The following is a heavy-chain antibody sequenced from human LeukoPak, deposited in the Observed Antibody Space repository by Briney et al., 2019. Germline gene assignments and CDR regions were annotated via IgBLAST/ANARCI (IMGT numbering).Heavy chain of an antibody. V-gene: IGHV4-59*01. D-gene: IGHD3-22*01. CDR3: ARSYYLPYDSSGYEGPAFDY. J-gene: IGHJ4*02. Sequence: SETLSLTCTVSGGSINSYYWSWIRQPPGKGLEWIGYIYYSGSTNYNPSLKSRVTISVDTSKNQFSLKLSSVTAADTAVYYCARSYYLPYDSSGYEGPAFDYWGQGTLVTVSS. CDR2: IYYSGST. CDR1: GGSINSYY.